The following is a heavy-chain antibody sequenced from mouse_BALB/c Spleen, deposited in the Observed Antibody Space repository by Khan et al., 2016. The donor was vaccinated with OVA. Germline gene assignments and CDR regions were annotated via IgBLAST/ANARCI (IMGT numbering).Heavy chain of an antibody. CDR1: GYTFTNYW. CDR2: INPSTGYT. Sequence: QMQLEESGAELAKPGASVKMSCRASGYTFTNYWMHWVKQRPGQGLEWIGYINPSTGYTEYNQKFKDKATLTADKSSSTAYMQLSSLTSEDSAVYYCVNHGSSSDWFSYWGQGTLVTVSA. J-gene: IGHJ3*01. V-gene: IGHV1-7*01. CDR3: VNHGSSSDWFSY. D-gene: IGHD1-1*01.